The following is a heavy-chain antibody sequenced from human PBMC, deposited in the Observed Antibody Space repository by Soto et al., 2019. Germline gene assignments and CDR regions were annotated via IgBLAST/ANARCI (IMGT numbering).Heavy chain of an antibody. D-gene: IGHD3-16*01. V-gene: IGHV1-3*01. CDR2: INAGNGNT. CDR1: GYTFTSYA. Sequence: QVQLVQSGAEVKKPGASVKVSCKASGYTFTSYAMHWVRQAPGQRLEWMGWINAGNGNTKYSQKFQGRVTITRDTSASTAYMELSSLRSEDTAVYYCARVRITFWGVLHAFDIWGQGTMVTVSS. J-gene: IGHJ3*02. CDR3: ARVRITFWGVLHAFDI.